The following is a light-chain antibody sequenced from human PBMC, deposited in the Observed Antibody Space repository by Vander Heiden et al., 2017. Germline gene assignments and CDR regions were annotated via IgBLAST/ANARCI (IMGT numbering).Light chain of an antibody. CDR3: ATWDDSLNGEV. J-gene: IGLJ1*01. Sequence: QSVLTQPPSASGTPGQRVTISCSGSSSNIGSNTVQWYQQLPGTAPRRRILSDNQRPSGVPDRFAGSKSGTSASLAISGLQSEDEADDDCATWDDSLNGEVVGPGTKVTV. V-gene: IGLV1-44*01. CDR2: SDN. CDR1: SSNIGSNT.